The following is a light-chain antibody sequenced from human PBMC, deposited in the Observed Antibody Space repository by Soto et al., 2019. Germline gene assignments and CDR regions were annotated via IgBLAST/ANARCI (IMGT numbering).Light chain of an antibody. CDR2: KAS. CDR3: QQYKSPPWT. V-gene: IGKV1-5*03. Sequence: DIQMTQSPPTLSASVGDRVTISCRASESITNWLAWYQHKPGKAPKLLIYKASSLESGVPSRFSGSGSGTEFTLTINSLQPDDFATYYCQQYKSPPWTFGQGTKVEIK. J-gene: IGKJ1*01. CDR1: ESITNW.